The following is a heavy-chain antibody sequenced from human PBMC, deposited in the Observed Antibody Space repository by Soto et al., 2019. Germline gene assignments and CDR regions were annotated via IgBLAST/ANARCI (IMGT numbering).Heavy chain of an antibody. V-gene: IGHV3-23*01. CDR3: AKAVPYNWNYNWYFDL. CDR1: FTFSSYA. Sequence: FTFSSYAMSWFRQAPGKGLEWVSAISGRGGSTYYADSVKGRFTISRDNPKNTLYLQMNSLRAEDTAVYYCAKAVPYNWNYNWYFDLWGRGTLVTVSS. J-gene: IGHJ2*01. CDR2: ISGRGGST. D-gene: IGHD1-7*01.